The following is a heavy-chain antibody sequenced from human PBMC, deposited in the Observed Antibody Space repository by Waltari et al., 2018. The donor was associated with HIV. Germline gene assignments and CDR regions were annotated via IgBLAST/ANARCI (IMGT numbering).Heavy chain of an antibody. CDR1: GFTFSSYA. CDR3: ARDDQPIPLIRYFGY. J-gene: IGHJ4*02. V-gene: IGHV3-30-3*01. CDR2: ISYDGSNK. Sequence: QVQLVESGGGVVQPGRSLRLSCAASGFTFSSYAMHWVRQAPGKGLEWVAVISYDGSNKYYADSVKGRFTISRDNSKNTLYLQMNSLRAEDTAVYYCARDDQPIPLIRYFGYWGQGTLVTVSS. D-gene: IGHD3-9*01.